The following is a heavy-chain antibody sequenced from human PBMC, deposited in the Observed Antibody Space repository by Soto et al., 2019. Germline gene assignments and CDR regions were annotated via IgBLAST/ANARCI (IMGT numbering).Heavy chain of an antibody. J-gene: IGHJ4*02. Sequence: AESLKISCKGSGYSFTSYWVSWVRQMPGKGLAWMGRIDPSDSYTNYSPSFQGHVTISADKSISTAYLQWSSLKASDTAMYYCARWVVSGSYFGVDFLGQGTLVTDSS. D-gene: IGHD1-26*01. CDR1: GYSFTSYW. V-gene: IGHV5-10-1*01. CDR3: ARWVVSGSYFGVDF. CDR2: IDPSDSYT.